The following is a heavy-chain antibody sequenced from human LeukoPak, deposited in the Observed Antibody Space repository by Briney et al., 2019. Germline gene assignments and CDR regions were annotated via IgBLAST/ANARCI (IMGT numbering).Heavy chain of an antibody. CDR1: GGSISSSTFY. V-gene: IGHV4-39*02. D-gene: IGHD3-3*01. CDR3: ARGDFWSGYYNY. Sequence: PSETLSLTCTVSGGSISSSTFYWGWIRQPPGKGLEWIGSIYESGTTYYNPSLKSRVTISVDTSKNQFSLKLSSVTASDTAVYYCARGDFWSGYYNYWGQGTLVTVSS. J-gene: IGHJ4*02. CDR2: IYESGTT.